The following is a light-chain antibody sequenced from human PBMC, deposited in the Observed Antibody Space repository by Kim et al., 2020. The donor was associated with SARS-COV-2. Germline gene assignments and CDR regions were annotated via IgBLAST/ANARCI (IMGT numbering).Light chain of an antibody. V-gene: IGKV1-5*03. CDR2: EAS. J-gene: IGKJ2*01. CDR3: QQYNSYRYT. Sequence: ASVGDRVTITCRASQSIRTRLAWYQQKPGKAPKLLIYEASTLEDGVPPRFSGSGFGTEFTLTISSLQPDDFASYYCQQYNSYRYTFGQGTKVDIK. CDR1: QSIRTR.